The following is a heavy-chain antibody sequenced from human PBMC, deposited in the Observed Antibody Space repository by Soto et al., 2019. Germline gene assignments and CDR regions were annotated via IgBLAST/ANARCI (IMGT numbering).Heavy chain of an antibody. CDR1: GGSFSGYY. CDR3: AKRTSMSGNYYFDY. D-gene: IGHD3-10*01. CDR2: ITHDGNI. Sequence: PSETLSLTCAVYGGSFSGYYWTWIRQPPGKGLEWIGEITHDGNINYNPSLKSRVTISVDTSKNQFSLKLSSVTAADTAVYYCAKRTSMSGNYYFDYWGQGILVTVSS. V-gene: IGHV4-34*01. J-gene: IGHJ4*02.